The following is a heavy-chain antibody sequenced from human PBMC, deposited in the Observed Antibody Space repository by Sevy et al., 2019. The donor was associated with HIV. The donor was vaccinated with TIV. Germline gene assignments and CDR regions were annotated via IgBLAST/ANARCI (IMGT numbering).Heavy chain of an antibody. CDR1: GFTFSNAW. CDR2: IKSKTDGGTT. CDR3: TTSRKQWLVTLDY. D-gene: IGHD6-19*01. J-gene: IGHJ4*02. Sequence: GGSLRLSCAASGFTFSNAWMSWVRQAPGKGLEWVGRIKSKTDGGTTDYAAPVKGRFTISRDDSKNTLYLQMNSLKTEDTAVYYCTTSRKQWLVTLDYWGQGTLVTVSS. V-gene: IGHV3-15*01.